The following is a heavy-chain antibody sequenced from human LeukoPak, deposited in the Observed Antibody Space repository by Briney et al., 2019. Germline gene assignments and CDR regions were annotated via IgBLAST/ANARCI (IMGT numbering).Heavy chain of an antibody. J-gene: IGHJ4*02. Sequence: GGSLRLSCAASGFTFSSYSMNWVRQAPGKGLEWVSSISSSSSYIYYADSVKGRFTISRDNAKNSLYLQMNSLRAEDTAVYYCARDDGYCSGGSCYRLNFDYWGQGTLVTVSS. CDR2: ISSSSSYI. CDR3: ARDDGYCSGGSCYRLNFDY. CDR1: GFTFSSYS. V-gene: IGHV3-21*01. D-gene: IGHD2-15*01.